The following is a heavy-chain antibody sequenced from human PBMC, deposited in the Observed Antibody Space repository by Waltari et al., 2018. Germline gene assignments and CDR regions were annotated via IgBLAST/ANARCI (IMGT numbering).Heavy chain of an antibody. J-gene: IGHJ3*02. Sequence: EVQLVESGGGLIQPGGSLRLSCAASGFTVSSNYMSWVRQAPGTGLEWVSVIYSGGSTYYADSVKGRFTISRDNSKNTLYLQMNSLRAEDTAVYYCARDARYCTNGVCYSYTFNIWGQGTMVTVSS. CDR3: ARDARYCTNGVCYSYTFNI. D-gene: IGHD2-8*01. CDR1: GFTVSSNY. CDR2: IYSGGST. V-gene: IGHV3-53*01.